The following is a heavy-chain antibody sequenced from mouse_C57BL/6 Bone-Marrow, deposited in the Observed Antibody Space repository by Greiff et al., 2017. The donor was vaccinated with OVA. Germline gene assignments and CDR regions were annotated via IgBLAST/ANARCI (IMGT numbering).Heavy chain of an antibody. CDR2: IDPSDSYT. CDR1: GYTFTSYW. V-gene: IGHV1-69*01. D-gene: IGHD1-1*01. Sequence: VQLQQPGAELVMPGASVKLSCKASGYTFTSYWMHWVKQRPGQGLEWIGEIDPSDSYTNYNQKFKGKSTLTVDKSSSTAYMQLSSLTSEDSAVYYCARCDYGSPFYFDYWGQGTTLTVSS. CDR3: ARCDYGSPFYFDY. J-gene: IGHJ2*01.